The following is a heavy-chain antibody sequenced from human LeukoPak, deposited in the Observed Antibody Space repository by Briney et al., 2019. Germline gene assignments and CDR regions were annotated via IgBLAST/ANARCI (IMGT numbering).Heavy chain of an antibody. CDR1: GGSISSSSYY. CDR2: IYYNGST. Sequence: SETLSLTCTVSGGSISSSSYYWGWIRQPPGKGLEWIGSIYYNGSTYYNPSLKSRVTISVDTSKNQFSLKLSSVTAADTAVYYCARVADYYDSSGYPIPPGAHDAFDIWGQGTMVTVSP. V-gene: IGHV4-39*07. D-gene: IGHD3-22*01. J-gene: IGHJ3*02. CDR3: ARVADYYDSSGYPIPPGAHDAFDI.